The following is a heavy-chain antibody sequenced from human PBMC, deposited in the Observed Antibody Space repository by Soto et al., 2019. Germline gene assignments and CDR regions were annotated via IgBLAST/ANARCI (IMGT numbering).Heavy chain of an antibody. CDR2: IYYSGST. D-gene: IGHD5-12*01. Sequence: PSETLALTCTVSGGSISSHYWSWLRQPPGQGLEWIGYIYYSGSTNYNPSLMSRVTISVDTSKSQFSLRLSSVTAAYTAVYFCAGLDGYDHYFGYWCRGALVTV. CDR1: GGSISSHY. CDR3: AGLDGYDHYFGY. V-gene: IGHV4-59*08. J-gene: IGHJ4*02.